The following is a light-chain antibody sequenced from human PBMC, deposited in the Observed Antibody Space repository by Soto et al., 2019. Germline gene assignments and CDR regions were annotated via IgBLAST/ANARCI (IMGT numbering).Light chain of an antibody. V-gene: IGKV1-5*03. J-gene: IGKJ1*01. Sequence: DIQMTQSPSTLSGSVGDRVTITCRASQTISSWLAWYQQKPGKAPKLLIYKASTLKSGVPSRFSGSGSGTAFTLTISSLQPEDFATYFCLQHHDYPWTFGQGTKVDIK. CDR2: KAS. CDR3: LQHHDYPWT. CDR1: QTISSW.